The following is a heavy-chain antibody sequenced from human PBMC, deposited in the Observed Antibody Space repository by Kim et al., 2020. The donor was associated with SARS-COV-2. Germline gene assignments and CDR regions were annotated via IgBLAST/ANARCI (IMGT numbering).Heavy chain of an antibody. CDR3: ARDSAAAGNDYYYYGMYV. CDR1: GGSVSSGSHY. V-gene: IGHV4-61*01. D-gene: IGHD6-13*01. J-gene: IGHJ6*02. CDR2: IYYSGSN. Sequence: SETLSLTCTVSGGSVSSGSHYWSWIRQPPGKGLEWIGHIYYSGSNNYNSSLQSRVTISVDTSKNQFSLKLRSVTAADTAVYYCARDSAAAGNDYYYYGMYVWGQGATVTGSS.